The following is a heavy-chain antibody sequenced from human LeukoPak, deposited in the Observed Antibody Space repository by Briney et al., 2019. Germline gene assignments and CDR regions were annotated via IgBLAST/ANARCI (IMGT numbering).Heavy chain of an antibody. J-gene: IGHJ2*01. Sequence: SETLFLTCTVSGGSISSYYWSWIRQPPGKGLEWIGYIYYSGSTNYNPSLKSRVTISVDTSKNQFSPKLSSVTAADTAVYYCARDPDSGSWYFDLWGRGTLVTVSS. CDR2: IYYSGST. D-gene: IGHD1-26*01. V-gene: IGHV4-59*01. CDR3: ARDPDSGSWYFDL. CDR1: GGSISSYY.